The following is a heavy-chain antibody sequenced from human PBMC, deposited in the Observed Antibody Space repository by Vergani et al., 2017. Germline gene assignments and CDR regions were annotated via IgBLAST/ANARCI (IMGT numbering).Heavy chain of an antibody. CDR2: INHSGST. Sequence: QVQLQQWGAGLLKPSETLSLTCAVYGGSFSGYYWSWIRQPPGKGLEWIGEINHSGSTNYNPSLKSRVTISVDTSKNHFSLKLSSVTAADTAVYYCARAGYKYLTTDFPDYWGQGTLVTVSS. J-gene: IGHJ4*02. D-gene: IGHD4/OR15-4a*01. CDR3: ARAGYKYLTTDFPDY. V-gene: IGHV4-34*01. CDR1: GGSFSGYY.